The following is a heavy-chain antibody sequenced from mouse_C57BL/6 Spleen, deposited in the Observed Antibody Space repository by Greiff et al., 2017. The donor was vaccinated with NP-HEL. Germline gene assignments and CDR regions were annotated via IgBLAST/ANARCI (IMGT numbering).Heavy chain of an antibody. CDR3: AREEVYYDCPWFAY. V-gene: IGHV1-81*01. Sequence: QVQLQQSGAELARPGASVKLSCKASGYTFTSYGISWVKQRTGQGLEWIGEIYPRSGNPYYNEKFKGKATLTADKSSSTAYMALRSLTSEDSAVYVGAREEVYYDCPWFAYWGQGTLVTVSA. CDR1: GYTFTSYG. CDR2: IYPRSGNP. J-gene: IGHJ3*01. D-gene: IGHD2-4*01.